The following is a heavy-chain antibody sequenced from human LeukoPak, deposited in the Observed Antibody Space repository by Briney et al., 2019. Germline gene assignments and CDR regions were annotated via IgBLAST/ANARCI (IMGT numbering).Heavy chain of an antibody. CDR3: ARDLVAGAFDI. Sequence: ASVKVSCKASGYTFTSYDINWVRQATGQGLEWMGIINPSGGSTSYAQKFQGRVTMTRDTSTSTVYMELSSLRSEDTAVYYCARDLVAGAFDIWGQGTMVTVSS. CDR1: GYTFTSYD. V-gene: IGHV1-46*01. J-gene: IGHJ3*02. CDR2: INPSGGST. D-gene: IGHD2-2*01.